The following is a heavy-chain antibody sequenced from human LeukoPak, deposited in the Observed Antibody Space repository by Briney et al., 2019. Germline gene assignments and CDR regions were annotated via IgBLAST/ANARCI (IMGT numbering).Heavy chain of an antibody. V-gene: IGHV5-51*01. CDR1: GYDLHTDW. Sequence: GESLKISCKGFGYDLHTDWIGWVRQMPGQGLEWMGLIYPGDSDTRYSPSFQGQVTISADKSINTAYLEWDSLKASDTAVYYCARRFRGGPVLTFEGPIAYFDSWGQGTLVTVSS. D-gene: IGHD3-16*02. CDR3: ARRFRGGPVLTFEGPIAYFDS. J-gene: IGHJ4*02. CDR2: IYPGDSDT.